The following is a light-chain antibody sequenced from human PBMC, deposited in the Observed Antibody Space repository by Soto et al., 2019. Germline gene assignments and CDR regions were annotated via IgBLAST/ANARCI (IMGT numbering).Light chain of an antibody. J-gene: IGKJ2*01. CDR3: QQYGSSPI. CDR2: GAS. CDR1: QSVSSSY. Sequence: EIVLTQSPGTLSLSPGERATLSCRASQSVSSSYLAWYQQKPGQAPRLLIYGASSRATGIPDRFSGSGSGTDFTLTISRLEPVDFAVYYCQQYGSSPIFGQGTKLEIK. V-gene: IGKV3-20*01.